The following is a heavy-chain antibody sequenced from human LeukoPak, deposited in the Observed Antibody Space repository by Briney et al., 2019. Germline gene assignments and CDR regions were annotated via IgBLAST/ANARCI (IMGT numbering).Heavy chain of an antibody. CDR3: ARDRGGSPSHGFDAFDI. Sequence: PGGSLKLSCAASGFTFSNYWMNWVRQAPGKGLEWVANIKQDGGEKSYVDSVKGRFTISRDNAKNSLHLQMNSLRAEDTAVYYCARDRGGSPSHGFDAFDIWGQGTMVTVSS. CDR2: IKQDGGEK. J-gene: IGHJ3*02. D-gene: IGHD2-15*01. V-gene: IGHV3-7*01. CDR1: GFTFSNYW.